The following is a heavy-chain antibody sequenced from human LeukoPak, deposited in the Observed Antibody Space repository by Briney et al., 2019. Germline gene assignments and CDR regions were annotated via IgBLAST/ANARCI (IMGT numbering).Heavy chain of an antibody. V-gene: IGHV3-23*01. CDR2: ISGSGENT. CDR3: AKLASSIRPFDY. CDR1: VLTFSSNA. J-gene: IGHJ4*02. D-gene: IGHD6-6*01. Sequence: GGSLRLSCSASVLTFSSNAMSWVRQAPGKGLEWVSSISGSGENTYYADPVKGRFTISRDNSKNTLYLQMKTLRAEDTAVYYCAKLASSIRPFDYWGQGILVTASS.